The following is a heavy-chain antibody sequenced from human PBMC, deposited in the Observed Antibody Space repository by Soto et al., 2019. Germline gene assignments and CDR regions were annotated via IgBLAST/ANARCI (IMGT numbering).Heavy chain of an antibody. Sequence: QITLKESGPTLVKPTQTLTLTCTFSGFSLNTNAVGVAWIRQPPGKALEWLALLYWDDDKRYSPSLKSRLTHTTDTSKNQVVLTMTNKDPEDTATYYCSNRRVPDSSGENFDSWGQGTLVTVPS. CDR3: SNRRVPDSSGENFDS. D-gene: IGHD6-19*01. V-gene: IGHV2-5*02. CDR1: GFSLNTNAVG. CDR2: LYWDDDK. J-gene: IGHJ4*02.